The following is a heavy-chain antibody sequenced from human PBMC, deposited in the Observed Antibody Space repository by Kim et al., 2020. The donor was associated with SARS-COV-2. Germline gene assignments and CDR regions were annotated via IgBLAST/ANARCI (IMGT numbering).Heavy chain of an antibody. V-gene: IGHV4-59*13. Sequence: SETLSLTCTVSGGSISSYYWSWIRQPPGKGLEWIGYIYYSGSTNYNPSLKSRVTISVDTSKNQFSLKLSSVTAADTAVYYCARGTSGSYYYYYGMDVWGQGTTVTVSS. CDR2: IYYSGST. CDR3: ARGTSGSYYYYYGMDV. D-gene: IGHD1-26*01. CDR1: GGSISSYY. J-gene: IGHJ6*02.